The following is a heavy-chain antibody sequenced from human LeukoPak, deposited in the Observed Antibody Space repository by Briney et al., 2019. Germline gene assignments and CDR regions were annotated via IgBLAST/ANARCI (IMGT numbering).Heavy chain of an antibody. Sequence: GGSLRLSCAASGFTFSASAITWVRQAPGKGLEWDATIFSSGNRDHADSVKGRFIISRGNSKDTLYLQMNSLRVEDTAVYYCAKYMQFAPFDSWGQGTLVTVSS. CDR3: AKYMQFAPFDS. V-gene: IGHV3-23*01. J-gene: IGHJ4*02. CDR2: IFSSGNR. CDR1: GFTFSASA. D-gene: IGHD2-2*01.